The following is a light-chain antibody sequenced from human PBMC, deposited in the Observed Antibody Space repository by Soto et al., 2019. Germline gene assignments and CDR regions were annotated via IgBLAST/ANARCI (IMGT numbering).Light chain of an antibody. V-gene: IGLV2-11*01. CDR3: CSYAGSSTYV. CDR1: SSVVGGYNY. CDR2: DVS. J-gene: IGLJ1*01. Sequence: QSVLTQPRSVSGSPGQSVTISCTGTSSVVGGYNYVSWYQQHPGKAPKLMIYDVSKRPSGVPDRFSGSKSGNTASLTISGLQAEDEADYYCCSYAGSSTYVFGTGTKVTDL.